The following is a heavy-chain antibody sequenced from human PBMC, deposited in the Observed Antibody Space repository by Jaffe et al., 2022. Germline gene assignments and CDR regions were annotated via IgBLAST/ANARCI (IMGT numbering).Heavy chain of an antibody. CDR2: ISWNSGTI. CDR3: GKDSGHSLIASTHPDY. CDR1: GFTFDDYA. D-gene: IGHD2-15*01. Sequence: EVQLVESGGGLVQPGRSLRLSCAASGFTFDDYAMHWVRQAPGKGLEWVSSISWNSGTIKYADSVKGRFTISRDNAKNSLYLQMNSLRDEDTAFYYCGKDSGHSLIASTHPDYWGQGTLVTVSS. V-gene: IGHV3-9*01. J-gene: IGHJ4*02.